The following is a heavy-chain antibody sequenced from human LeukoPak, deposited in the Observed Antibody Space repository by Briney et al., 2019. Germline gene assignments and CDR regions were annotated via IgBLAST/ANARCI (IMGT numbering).Heavy chain of an antibody. D-gene: IGHD1-1*01. CDR3: ARGPVDLDDDPYYYYMDV. CDR1: GYTFTSYD. V-gene: IGHV1-8*02. CDR2: MNPNSGNT. Sequence: ASVKVSCKASGYTFTSYDINWVRQATGQGLEWMGWMNPNSGNTGYAQKFQGRVTMTRNTSISTAYMELSSLRSEDTAVYYSARGPVDLDDDPYYYYMDVWGKGTTVTISS. J-gene: IGHJ6*03.